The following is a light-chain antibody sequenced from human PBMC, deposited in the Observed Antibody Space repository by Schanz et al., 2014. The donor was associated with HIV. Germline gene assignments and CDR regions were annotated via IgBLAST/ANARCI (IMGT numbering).Light chain of an antibody. Sequence: QSALTQPPSVSGSPGQSVTISCTGTSSDVGCYNRVSWYQQPPGAAPKLMIYEVSNRPSGVPDRFSGSKSDSSASLTITGLQPEDEADYYCQSFDGSLGGVLFGGGTKLTVL. CDR3: QSFDGSLGGVL. CDR2: EVS. J-gene: IGLJ3*02. V-gene: IGLV2-18*01. CDR1: SSDVGCYNR.